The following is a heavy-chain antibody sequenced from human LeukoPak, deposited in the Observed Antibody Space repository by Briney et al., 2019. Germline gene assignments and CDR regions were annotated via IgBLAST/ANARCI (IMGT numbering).Heavy chain of an antibody. D-gene: IGHD2-2*01. CDR3: ARRRCSSTSCSYAFDI. J-gene: IGHJ3*02. V-gene: IGHV4-59*08. CDR2: IYYSGST. Sequence: SETLSLTCTVSGGSISSYYWSWIRQPPGKGLEWIGYIYYSGSTNYNPSLKSRVTISVDTSKNQFSLKLSSVTAADTAVYYCARRRCSSTSCSYAFDIWGRGTMVTVS. CDR1: GGSISSYY.